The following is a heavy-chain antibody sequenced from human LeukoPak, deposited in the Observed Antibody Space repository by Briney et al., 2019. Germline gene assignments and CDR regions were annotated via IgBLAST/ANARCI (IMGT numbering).Heavy chain of an antibody. Sequence: GGSLRLSSAAPGFTFSSYAMHWVRQAPGKGLEWVAVISYDGSNKYYADSVKGRFTISRDNSKNTLYLQMNSLRAEDTAVYYCARGGFGELLQYPLDYWGQGTLVTVSS. CDR2: ISYDGSNK. J-gene: IGHJ4*02. CDR3: ARGGFGELLQYPLDY. D-gene: IGHD3-10*01. V-gene: IGHV3-30*04. CDR1: GFTFSSYA.